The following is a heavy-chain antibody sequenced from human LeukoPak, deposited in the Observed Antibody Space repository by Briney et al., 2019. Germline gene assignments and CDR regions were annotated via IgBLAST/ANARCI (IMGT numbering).Heavy chain of an antibody. D-gene: IGHD6-13*01. CDR2: LYHSDSI. V-gene: IGHV4-38-2*01. CDR3: ARQHDSYHYYYVDV. Sequence: SETLTVTCAVSGYSISSGYYWIWIRHPPGTGLEWIGSLYHSDSIYYNPSLESRVTMSVDTSKNQFSLKLSFVTAADTAVYYCARQHDSYHYYYVDVWGKGTTVTVSS. J-gene: IGHJ6*03. CDR1: GYSISSGYY.